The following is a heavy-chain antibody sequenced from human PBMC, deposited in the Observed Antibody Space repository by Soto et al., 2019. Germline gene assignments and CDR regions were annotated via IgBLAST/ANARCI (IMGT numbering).Heavy chain of an antibody. CDR3: ARERSTIFGVVIPHLYFDY. CDR2: ISYDGSNK. Sequence: PGGSLRLSCAASGFTFSSYAMHWIRQAPGKWLEWVAVISYDGSNKYYADSVKGRFTISRDNSKNTLYLQMNSLRAEDTAVYYCARERSTIFGVVIPHLYFDYWGQGXLVTVYS. CDR1: GFTFSSYA. J-gene: IGHJ4*02. V-gene: IGHV3-30-3*01. D-gene: IGHD3-3*01.